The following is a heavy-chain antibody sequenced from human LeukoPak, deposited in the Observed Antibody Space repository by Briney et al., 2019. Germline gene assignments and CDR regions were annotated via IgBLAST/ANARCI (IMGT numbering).Heavy chain of an antibody. Sequence: PGGSLRPSCAASGFTFDDYAMHWVRQAPGKGLEWVSGISWNSGSIGYADSVKGRFTISRDNAKNSLYLQMNSLRAEDTALYYCAKALPGYYYDSSGYTDGAFDIWGQGTMVTVSS. CDR1: GFTFDDYA. CDR3: AKALPGYYYDSSGYTDGAFDI. CDR2: ISWNSGSI. D-gene: IGHD3-22*01. V-gene: IGHV3-9*01. J-gene: IGHJ3*02.